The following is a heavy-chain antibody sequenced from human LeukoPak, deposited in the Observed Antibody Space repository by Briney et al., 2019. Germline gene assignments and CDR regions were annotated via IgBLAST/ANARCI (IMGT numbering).Heavy chain of an antibody. Sequence: SETLSLTCTVSGGSISSGDYYWNWIRQPPGKGLEWIGYIYYSGSTCYNPSLKSRVTISLDTSKTQSSRRLSSVTAADTAVYYCSRGLRGRSGYYFDSWGQGTLVTVSS. CDR1: GGSISSGDYY. CDR3: SRGLRGRSGYYFDS. J-gene: IGHJ4*02. V-gene: IGHV4-30-4*01. CDR2: IYYSGST.